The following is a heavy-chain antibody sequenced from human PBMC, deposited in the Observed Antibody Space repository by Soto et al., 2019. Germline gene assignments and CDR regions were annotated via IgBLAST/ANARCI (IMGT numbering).Heavy chain of an antibody. Sequence: PGGSLRLSCAPSGFTFTDYAMSWVRQAPGKGLEWVSLIDASGGYTYYADSVKGRFTISRDNAKNTLHLQMSSLRSEDTAVYYCVRFSGLDVWGQGTTVTSP. CDR3: VRFSGLDV. D-gene: IGHD3-3*01. CDR1: GFTFTDYA. CDR2: IDASGGYT. V-gene: IGHV3-23*01. J-gene: IGHJ6*02.